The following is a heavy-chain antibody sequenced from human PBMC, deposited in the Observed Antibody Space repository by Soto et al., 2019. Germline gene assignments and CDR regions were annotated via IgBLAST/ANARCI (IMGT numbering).Heavy chain of an antibody. CDR1: GGTSSGYG. CDR3: ARRPTYSSGWTYYYYYYGMDV. V-gene: IGHV3-66*01. CDR2: IYSGGST. D-gene: IGHD6-19*01. J-gene: IGHJ6*02. Sequence: LRVSCAASGGTSSGYGMRRIRQTTGKGLEWVAVIYSGGSTYYADSVKGRFTISRDNSKNTLYLQMNSLRAEDTAVYYCARRPTYSSGWTYYYYYYGMDVWGQGTTVTVSS.